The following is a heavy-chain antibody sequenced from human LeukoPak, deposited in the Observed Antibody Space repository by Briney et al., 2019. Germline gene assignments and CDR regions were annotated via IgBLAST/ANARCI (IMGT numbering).Heavy chain of an antibody. J-gene: IGHJ5*02. D-gene: IGHD4-17*01. V-gene: IGHV4-61*02. CDR1: GASISSGNYY. CDR3: ARDLTVPPYNWFDP. CDR2: IQTAGST. Sequence: PSETLSLTCTVSGASISSGNYYWSWIRQPAGRGLESIGRIQTAGSTIYNPSLKSRVTMSLDTSKNQFSLNLGSVTAADTAIYYCARDLTVPPYNWFDPWGQGTLVTVSS.